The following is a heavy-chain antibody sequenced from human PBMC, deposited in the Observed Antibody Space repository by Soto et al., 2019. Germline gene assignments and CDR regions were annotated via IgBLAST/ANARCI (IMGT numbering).Heavy chain of an antibody. CDR3: ARDMPLDYPAPGYYGMDV. CDR1: GFTVSSNY. CDR2: IYSGGST. J-gene: IGHJ6*02. D-gene: IGHD2-2*01. V-gene: IGHV3-53*04. Sequence: EVQLVESGGGLVQPGGSLRLSCAASGFTVSSNYMSWVRQAPGKGLEWVSVIYSGGSTYYADSVKGRFTISRHNSKNTXXLQMNSLRAEDTAVYYCARDMPLDYPAPGYYGMDVWGQGTTVTVSS.